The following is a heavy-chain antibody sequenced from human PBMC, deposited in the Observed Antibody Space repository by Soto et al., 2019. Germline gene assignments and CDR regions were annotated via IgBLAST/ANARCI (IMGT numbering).Heavy chain of an antibody. CDR2: ISGSGGST. CDR3: AKDLDRSRSIRGAFDI. V-gene: IGHV3-23*01. CDR1: GFTFSSYA. Sequence: GGSLRLSCAASGFTFSSYAMSWVRQAPGKGLEWVSAISGSGGSTYYADSVKGRFTISRDNSKNTLYLQMNSLRAEDTAVYYCAKDLDRSRSIRGAFDIWGQGTMVTVSS. D-gene: IGHD3-3*01. J-gene: IGHJ3*02.